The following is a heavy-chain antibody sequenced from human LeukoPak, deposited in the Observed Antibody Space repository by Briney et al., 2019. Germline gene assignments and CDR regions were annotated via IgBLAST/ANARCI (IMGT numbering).Heavy chain of an antibody. CDR3: ARGGSYSGYGIIDY. D-gene: IGHD5-12*01. CDR2: VIPLFGTP. Sequence: ASVKVSCKASGDTFSNSAVNWVRQAPGQGLEWMGGVIPLFGTPHYAQNFQGRATITADESTSTAYMELRSLRSEDTAVYYCARGGSYSGYGIIDYWGQGTLVTVSS. J-gene: IGHJ4*02. V-gene: IGHV1-69*13. CDR1: GDTFSNSA.